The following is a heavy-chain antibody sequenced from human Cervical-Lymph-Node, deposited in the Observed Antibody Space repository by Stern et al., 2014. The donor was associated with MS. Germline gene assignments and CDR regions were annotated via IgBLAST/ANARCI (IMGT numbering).Heavy chain of an antibody. Sequence: VQLQDSGPGLLRPSETLSLTCTVSGASIDHPFWSWIRQPPGKGLEWIGYIYYSGTTNYNASLKGRVAISIDTSRTQFSLRLSSVTAADTAVYYCARATDLWGQGTLVAVSS. J-gene: IGHJ5*02. V-gene: IGHV4-59*11. CDR3: ARATDL. CDR2: IYYSGTT. CDR1: GASIDHPF.